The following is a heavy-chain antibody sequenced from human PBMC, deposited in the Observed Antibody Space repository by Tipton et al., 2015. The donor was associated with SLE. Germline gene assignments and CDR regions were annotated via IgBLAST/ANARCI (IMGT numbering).Heavy chain of an antibody. Sequence: TLSLTCTVSGGSISSGSYYWSWIRQPAGKGLEWIGYIYTSGSTNYNPSLKSRVTISVGTSKNQFSLKLSSVTAADTAVYYCARGSFGYTAFDIWGQGTMVTVSS. CDR3: ARGSFGYTAFDI. D-gene: IGHD3-10*01. CDR1: GGSISSGSYY. CDR2: IYTSGST. J-gene: IGHJ3*02. V-gene: IGHV4-61*09.